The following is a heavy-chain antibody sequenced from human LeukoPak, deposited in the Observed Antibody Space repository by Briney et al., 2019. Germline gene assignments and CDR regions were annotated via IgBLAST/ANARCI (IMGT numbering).Heavy chain of an antibody. CDR3: ARGKAAIGSRTAFDY. CDR2: ISGSGTNT. D-gene: IGHD6-13*01. Sequence: GGSLRLSCAASGFTFSSFALSWVRQAPGKGLEWVSAISGSGTNTYYADSVKGRFTISRDNSENTLYMQVNSLKAEGTAIYFCARGKAAIGSRTAFDYWGQGTLVTVSS. J-gene: IGHJ4*02. CDR1: GFTFSSFA. V-gene: IGHV3-23*01.